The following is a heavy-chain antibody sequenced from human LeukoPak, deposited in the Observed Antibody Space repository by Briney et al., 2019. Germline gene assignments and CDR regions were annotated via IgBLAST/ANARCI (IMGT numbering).Heavy chain of an antibody. J-gene: IGHJ4*02. Sequence: ASVKVSCKASGYTFTSYAMHWVRQAPGQRLEWMGWINAGNGNTKYSQKFQGRVTITRDTSASTAYMELSSLRSEDTAVYYCARDPTYYYDSSGPVDYWGQGTLVTVSS. CDR1: GYTFTSYA. D-gene: IGHD3-22*01. CDR2: INAGNGNT. CDR3: ARDPTYYYDSSGPVDY. V-gene: IGHV1-3*01.